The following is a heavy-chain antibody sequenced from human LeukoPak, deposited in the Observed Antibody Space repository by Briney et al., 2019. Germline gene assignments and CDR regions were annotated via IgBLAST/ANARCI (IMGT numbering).Heavy chain of an antibody. CDR1: GLSFSNYA. Sequence: GGSLRLSCVVSGLSFSNYAMSWVRQAPGKGLEWVSAISGSGGSTYYADSVKGRFTISRDNSKNTLYLQMNSLRAEDTAVYYCAKNVAVAEDNWGQGTLVTVSS. CDR2: ISGSGGST. CDR3: AKNVAVAEDN. J-gene: IGHJ4*02. V-gene: IGHV3-23*01. D-gene: IGHD6-19*01.